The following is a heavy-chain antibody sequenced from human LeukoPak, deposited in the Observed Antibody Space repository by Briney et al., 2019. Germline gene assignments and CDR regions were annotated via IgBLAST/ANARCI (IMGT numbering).Heavy chain of an antibody. CDR2: INDSGRT. D-gene: IGHD5/OR15-5a*01. J-gene: IGHJ4*02. CDR3: ARLLFGLRYSDH. V-gene: IGHV4-59*08. Sequence: SETLSLTCAVSGVSIRSFYWSWFRRPPGKGLEWIGYINDSGRTNYNPSLKSRVTISRDTSRNHFSLRLSSVTAADTAVYYCARLLFGLRYSDHWGQGTPVPVSS. CDR1: GVSIRSFY.